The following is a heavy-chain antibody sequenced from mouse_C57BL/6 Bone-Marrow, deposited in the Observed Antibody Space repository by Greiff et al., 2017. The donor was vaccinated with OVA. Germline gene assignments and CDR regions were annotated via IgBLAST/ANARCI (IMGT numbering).Heavy chain of an antibody. V-gene: IGHV1-81*01. Sequence: QVQLQQSGAELARPGASVKLSCKASGYTFTSYGISWVKPRTGQGLEWIGEIFPRSGNTYYNEKFKGKATLTADKSSSTAYMELRSLTSEDSAVYFCARGNYYGSSCGGYAMDYWGQGTSVTVSS. D-gene: IGHD1-1*01. CDR1: GYTFTSYG. J-gene: IGHJ4*01. CDR2: IFPRSGNT. CDR3: ARGNYYGSSCGGYAMDY.